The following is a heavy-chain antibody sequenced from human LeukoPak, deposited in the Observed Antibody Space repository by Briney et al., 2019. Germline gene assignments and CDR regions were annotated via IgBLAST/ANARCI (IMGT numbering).Heavy chain of an antibody. CDR3: AKGRGSGSLQLDY. Sequence: GGSLRLSCVASGFTFSSYAMNWVRQAPGKGLEWVLSISGCDGSTYYADSVKGHFTISRDNSKNTLYMQMNSLRAEDTAIFYCAKGRGSGSLQLDYCGQGTLVTVSS. D-gene: IGHD3-10*01. J-gene: IGHJ4*02. V-gene: IGHV3-23*01. CDR2: ISGCDGST. CDR1: GFTFSSYA.